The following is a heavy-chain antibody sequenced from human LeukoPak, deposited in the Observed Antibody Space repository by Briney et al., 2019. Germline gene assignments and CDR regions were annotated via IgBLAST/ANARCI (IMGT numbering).Heavy chain of an antibody. J-gene: IGHJ4*02. V-gene: IGHV3-33*01. CDR2: IWYDGSNK. CDR1: GFTFSSYG. D-gene: IGHD3-10*01. CDR3: AREDHYGSGSYYHYRYYFDY. Sequence: GGSLRLSCAASGFTFSSYGMHWVRQAPGKGLEWVAVIWYDGSNKYYADSVKGRFTISRDNSKNTLYLQMNSLRAEDTAVYYCAREDHYGSGSYYHYRYYFDYWGQGTLVTVSS.